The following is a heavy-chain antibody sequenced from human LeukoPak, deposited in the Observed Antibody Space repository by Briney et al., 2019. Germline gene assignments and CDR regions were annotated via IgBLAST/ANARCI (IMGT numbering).Heavy chain of an antibody. D-gene: IGHD5-24*01. J-gene: IGHJ4*02. V-gene: IGHV2-70*01. CDR3: ARIIFVDGYFYFDY. CDR2: IDLDDDK. CDR1: GFSLSTSGMC. Sequence: ESGPTLVNPTQTLTLTCTFSGFSLSTSGMCVSWIRPPPGKALEWLAHIDLDDDKYYSTSLKTRLTISKDTSKNQVVLTMTNMDPVDTATYYCARIIFVDGYFYFDYWGQGTLVTVSS.